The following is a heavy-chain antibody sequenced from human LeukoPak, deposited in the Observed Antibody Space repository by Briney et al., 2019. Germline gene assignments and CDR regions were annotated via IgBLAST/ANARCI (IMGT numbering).Heavy chain of an antibody. Sequence: GGAPRLSCAASGFTLNDYHMSWVRQAPGEGVGWVSYISSSSSYTNYADSVKGRFTISRDNAKNSLYLQVNSLRAEDTAVYYCARDTRAAAGIVYWGQGTLVTVSS. CDR2: ISSSSSYT. CDR1: GFTLNDYH. J-gene: IGHJ4*02. V-gene: IGHV3-11*06. CDR3: ARDTRAAAGIVY. D-gene: IGHD6-13*01.